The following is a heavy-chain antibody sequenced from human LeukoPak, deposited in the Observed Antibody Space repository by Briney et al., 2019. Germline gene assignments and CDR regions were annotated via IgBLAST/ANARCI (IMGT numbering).Heavy chain of an antibody. J-gene: IGHJ5*02. CDR1: GFTVSSNY. CDR3: ARHSLTYSNYEPNWFDP. V-gene: IGHV3-53*01. Sequence: PGGSLRLSCAASGFTVSSNYMSWVRQAPGKGLEWVSVIYSGGSTYYADSVKGRFTISRDNSKNTLYLQMNSLRAEDTAVYYCARHSLTYSNYEPNWFDPWGQGTLVTVSS. CDR2: IYSGGST. D-gene: IGHD4-11*01.